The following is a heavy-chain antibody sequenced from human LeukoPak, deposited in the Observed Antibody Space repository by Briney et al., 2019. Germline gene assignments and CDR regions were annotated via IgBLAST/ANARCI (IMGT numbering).Heavy chain of an antibody. V-gene: IGHV4-34*01. CDR3: ARRYDFWSGYPPPLDY. Sequence: SSETLSLTCAVFGGSFSGYYWNWIRQPPGKGLEWIGQINPSRNTNYNPSLKSRVTISVDTSKKQFSLKLSSVTAADTAVYYCARRYDFWSGYPPPLDYWGQGTLVTVSS. CDR1: GGSFSGYY. D-gene: IGHD3-3*01. CDR2: INPSRNT. J-gene: IGHJ4*02.